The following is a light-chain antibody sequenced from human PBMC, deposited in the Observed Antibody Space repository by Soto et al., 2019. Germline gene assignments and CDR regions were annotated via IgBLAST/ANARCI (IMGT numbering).Light chain of an antibody. J-gene: IGLJ1*01. Sequence: QSALTQPASVSGSPGQSITISCTGTSSDVGAYNYLSWYQQHPGKAPRLMIYEVSYRPSGVSNRFAGSKSGSTASLTISGLQAEDEADYYCASYTSITTSYVFGTGTKVTVL. CDR3: ASYTSITTSYV. CDR2: EVS. V-gene: IGLV2-14*01. CDR1: SSDVGAYNY.